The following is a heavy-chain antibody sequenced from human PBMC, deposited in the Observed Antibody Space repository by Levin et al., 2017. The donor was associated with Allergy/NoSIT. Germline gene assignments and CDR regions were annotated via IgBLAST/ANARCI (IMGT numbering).Heavy chain of an antibody. CDR2: INHSGST. CDR3: ARGYKVYGYYYYYYMDV. J-gene: IGHJ6*03. CDR1: GGSFSGYY. Sequence: HSQTLSLTCAVYGGSFSGYYWSWIRQPPGKGLEWIGEINHSGSTNYNPSLKSRVTISVDTSKNQFSLKLSSVTAADTAVYYCARGYKVYGYYYYYYMDVWGKGTTVTVSS. D-gene: IGHD2-8*01. V-gene: IGHV4-34*01.